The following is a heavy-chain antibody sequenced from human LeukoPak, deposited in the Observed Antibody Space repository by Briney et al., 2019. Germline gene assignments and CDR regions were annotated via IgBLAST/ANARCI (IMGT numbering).Heavy chain of an antibody. J-gene: IGHJ4*02. CDR3: ARDQYYYDSSGYCYVDY. Sequence: ASVKVSCKASGYTFTSYGISWVRQAPGQGLEWMGWISAYNGNTNYAQKLQGRVTMTTDTSTSTAYMELRSLRSDDTAVYYRARDQYYYDSSGYCYVDYWGQGTLVTVSS. V-gene: IGHV1-18*01. CDR2: ISAYNGNT. D-gene: IGHD3-22*01. CDR1: GYTFTSYG.